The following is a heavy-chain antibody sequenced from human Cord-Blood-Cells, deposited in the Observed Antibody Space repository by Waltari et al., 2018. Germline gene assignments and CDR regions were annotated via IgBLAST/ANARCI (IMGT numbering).Heavy chain of an antibody. D-gene: IGHD3-3*01. J-gene: IGHJ3*02. CDR3: ARDSSHYYDFWSGYYAFDI. CDR2: IYYSGST. CDR1: GGSISSGGYY. Sequence: QVQLQESGPGLVKPSQTLSLTCTVSGGSISSGGYYWSWIRQHPGKGLEWIGYIYYSGSTYYNPSLKSRVTISVDTSKNQFSLKLSSVTAADTAVYYCARDSSHYYDFWSGYYAFDIWGQGTMVTVSS. V-gene: IGHV4-31*03.